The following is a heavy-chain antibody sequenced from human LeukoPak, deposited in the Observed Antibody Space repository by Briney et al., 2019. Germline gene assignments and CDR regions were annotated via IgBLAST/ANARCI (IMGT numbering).Heavy chain of an antibody. Sequence: SETLSLTCTVPGGAISSYYWSWIRQPPGKGLEWIGYVSYTGDASQNPSLRGRVTMSVDTSNNQVSLELSSVTAADTAVYYCARGWNYGDYWGQGTLVTVSS. J-gene: IGHJ4*02. V-gene: IGHV4-59*01. CDR2: VSYTGDA. D-gene: IGHD3-3*01. CDR3: ARGWNYGDY. CDR1: GGAISSYY.